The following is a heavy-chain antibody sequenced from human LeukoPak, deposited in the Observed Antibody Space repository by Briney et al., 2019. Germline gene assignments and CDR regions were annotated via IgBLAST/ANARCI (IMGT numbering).Heavy chain of an antibody. D-gene: IGHD6-19*01. CDR3: SRAYSTGWLGINDY. V-gene: IGHV3-49*04. Sequence: GGSLRLSCTASGFTLSDYAMTWVRQAPGKGLEWVGFIRNKANGGTADYAASVKGRFTISRDDSKTIAYLKMNSLKPEDTAVYYCSRAYSTGWLGINDYWGQGALVTVSS. CDR1: GFTLSDYA. J-gene: IGHJ4*02. CDR2: IRNKANGGTA.